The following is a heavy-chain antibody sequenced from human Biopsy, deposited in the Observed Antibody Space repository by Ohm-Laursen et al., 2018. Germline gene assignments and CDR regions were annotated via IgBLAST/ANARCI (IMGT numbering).Heavy chain of an antibody. J-gene: IGHJ1*01. CDR2: TIPILGTG. V-gene: IGHV1-69*06. CDR1: GGTFSNYG. Sequence: SSVKVSCKAPGGTFSNYGVNWVRQAPGQGLEWLGGTIPILGTGNYAQKFQDRVTVAADTSTSTATMELRSLRSDDTAVYYCATKLTGYFHHWGQGTLVIVSS. D-gene: IGHD3-9*01. CDR3: ATKLTGYFHH.